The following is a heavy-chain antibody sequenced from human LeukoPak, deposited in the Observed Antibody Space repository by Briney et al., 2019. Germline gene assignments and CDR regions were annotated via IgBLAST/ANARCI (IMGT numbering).Heavy chain of an antibody. CDR1: GFTFSSYS. J-gene: IGHJ4*02. CDR2: ISSSSYI. Sequence: PGGSLRLSCAASGFTFSSYSMNWVRQAPGKGLEWVSSISSSSYIYYADSVKGRFTISRDNAKNSLYLQMNSLRAEDTAVYYCAREGSGSYYPDCWGQGTLVTVSS. CDR3: AREGSGSYYPDC. V-gene: IGHV3-21*01. D-gene: IGHD1-26*01.